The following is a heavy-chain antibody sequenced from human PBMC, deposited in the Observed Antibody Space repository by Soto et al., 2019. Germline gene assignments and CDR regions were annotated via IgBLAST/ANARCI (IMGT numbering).Heavy chain of an antibody. CDR2: ISGSGGST. Sequence: GGSLRLSCAASGFTFSSYAMSWVRQAPGKGLEWVSAISGSGGSTYYADSVKGRFTISRDNSKNTLYLQMNSLRAEDTAVYYCATSPISPRIAARIDWYFDLWGRGTPVTVSS. CDR1: GFTFSSYA. D-gene: IGHD6-6*01. CDR3: ATSPISPRIAARIDWYFDL. J-gene: IGHJ2*01. V-gene: IGHV3-23*01.